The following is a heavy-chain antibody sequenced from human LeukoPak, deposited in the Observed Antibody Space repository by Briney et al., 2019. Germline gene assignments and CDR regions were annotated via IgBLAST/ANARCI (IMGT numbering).Heavy chain of an antibody. J-gene: IGHJ1*01. CDR1: GGSFSGYY. CDR2: INHSGST. CDR3: ARASILSRGRYFQH. V-gene: IGHV4-34*01. D-gene: IGHD2-15*01. Sequence: YPSETLSLTCAVYGGSFSGYYWSWIRQPPGKGLEWIGEINHSGSTNYNPSLKSRVTISVDTSKNQFSLKLSSVTAADTAVYYCARASILSRGRYFQHWGQGTLVTVSS.